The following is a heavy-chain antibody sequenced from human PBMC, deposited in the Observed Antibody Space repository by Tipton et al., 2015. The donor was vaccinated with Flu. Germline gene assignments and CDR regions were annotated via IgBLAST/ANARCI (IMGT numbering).Heavy chain of an antibody. D-gene: IGHD4-11*01. CDR3: ARRDYSNYVSVPKNWFDS. CDR2: IHHSGTT. V-gene: IGHV4-38-2*01. J-gene: IGHJ5*01. Sequence: LRLSCAVSGDSISSDYYWGWIRQPPGKGLEWIANIHHSGTTHFNPSLRSRVSIIRDKSKNQSSLKLSFVAAADTAVYYCARRDYSNYVSVPKNWFDSWGQGILVTVSS. CDR1: GDSISSDYY.